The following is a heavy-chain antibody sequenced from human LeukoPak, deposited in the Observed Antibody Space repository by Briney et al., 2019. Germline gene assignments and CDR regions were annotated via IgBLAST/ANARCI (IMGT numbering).Heavy chain of an antibody. D-gene: IGHD5-18*01. V-gene: IGHV5-51*01. Sequence: GESLKISRKSSGYSFTTYWIAWVRQMPGKGLEWMGIVYPGDSDTRYSPSFQGQVTISADKSITTAFLQWTSLEASDTAMYYCARVGHSFGPNAFDIWGQGTVVTVSS. CDR2: VYPGDSDT. CDR1: GYSFTTYW. J-gene: IGHJ3*02. CDR3: ARVGHSFGPNAFDI.